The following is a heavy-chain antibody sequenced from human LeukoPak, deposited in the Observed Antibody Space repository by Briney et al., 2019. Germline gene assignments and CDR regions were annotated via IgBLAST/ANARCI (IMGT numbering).Heavy chain of an antibody. CDR3: TREGKYYYDSSGYYYGDAFDI. J-gene: IGHJ3*02. CDR2: ISSSSTYI. Sequence: ASLRLSCAASGLTFSSYSMSWVRQAPGKGLEWVSSISSSSTYIYHADSVKGRFTISRDNAKNSLYLQMNSLRAEDTAVYYCTREGKYYYDSSGYYYGDAFDIWGQGTMVTVSS. V-gene: IGHV3-21*01. CDR1: GLTFSSYS. D-gene: IGHD3-22*01.